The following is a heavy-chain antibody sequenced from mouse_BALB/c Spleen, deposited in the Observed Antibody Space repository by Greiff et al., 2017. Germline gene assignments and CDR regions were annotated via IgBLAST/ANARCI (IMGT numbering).Heavy chain of an antibody. J-gene: IGHJ3*01. CDR3: AQHRYSWFAY. V-gene: IGHV3-2*02. CDR2: ISYSGST. D-gene: IGHD2-14*01. Sequence: EVQLQESGPGLVKPSQSLSLTCTVTGYSITSDYAWNWIRQFPGNKLEWMGYISYSGSTSYNPSLKSRISITRDTSKNQFFLQLNSVTTEDTATYYCAQHRYSWFAYWGQGTLVTVSA. CDR1: GYSITSDYA.